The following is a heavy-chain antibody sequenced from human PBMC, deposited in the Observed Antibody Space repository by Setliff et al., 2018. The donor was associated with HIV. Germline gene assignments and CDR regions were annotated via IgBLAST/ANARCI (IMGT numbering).Heavy chain of an antibody. V-gene: IGHV3-11*06. D-gene: IGHD2-2*01. Sequence: LRLSCAASGFTFSDHYMSWIRQAPGKGLEWVSYISGGSTSHMNYADSVKGRFTISRDNSKNTLFLQMNSLRSEDTAVYYCAKEDQRVTSVDYWGQGTPVTVSS. CDR1: GFTFSDHY. CDR3: AKEDQRVTSVDY. CDR2: ISGGSTSHM. J-gene: IGHJ4*02.